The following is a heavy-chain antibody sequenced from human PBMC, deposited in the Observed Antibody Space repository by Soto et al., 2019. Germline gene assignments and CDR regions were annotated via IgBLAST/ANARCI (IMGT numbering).Heavy chain of an antibody. Sequence: ASVKVSCKASGYTFTGYYMHWVRQAPGQGLEWMGWINPNSGGTNYAQKFQGWVTMTRDTSISTAYMELSRLRSDDTAVYYCARDGGSGGYSMVGYWGQGTLVTVSS. CDR3: ARDGGSGGYSMVGY. CDR2: INPNSGGT. J-gene: IGHJ4*02. CDR1: GYTFTGYY. D-gene: IGHD6-19*01. V-gene: IGHV1-2*04.